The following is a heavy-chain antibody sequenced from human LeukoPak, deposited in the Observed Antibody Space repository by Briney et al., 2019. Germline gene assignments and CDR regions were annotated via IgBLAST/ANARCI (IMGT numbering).Heavy chain of an antibody. D-gene: IGHD3-22*01. CDR3: ASHYYYDSSGLFDH. CDR2: VFYRGAT. Sequence: PSATLSLTCTVSGGSISSYYWSWIRQPPGKGPEWIGYVFYRGATNYNPFFKSRVTISVDTSKNQFSLKLSSVTAADTAVYYCASHYYYDSSGLFDHWGQGTLVTVSS. J-gene: IGHJ4*02. CDR1: GGSISSYY. V-gene: IGHV4-59*08.